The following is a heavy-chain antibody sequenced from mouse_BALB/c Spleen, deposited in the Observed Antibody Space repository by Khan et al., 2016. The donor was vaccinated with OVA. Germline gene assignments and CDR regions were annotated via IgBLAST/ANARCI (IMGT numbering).Heavy chain of an antibody. Sequence: VQLQQSGPELMKPGASVNISCKASGYSFTSYYIHWVKQSHGKSLEWIGYIDPFNGGTDYNQNFKGKATLTVDKSSNTAYMHLSSLTSEDSAVYYCARGTFDDWGQGTLVTVSA. CDR2: IDPFNGGT. V-gene: IGHV1S135*01. D-gene: IGHD3-3*01. CDR3: ARGTFDD. CDR1: GYSFTSYY. J-gene: IGHJ3*01.